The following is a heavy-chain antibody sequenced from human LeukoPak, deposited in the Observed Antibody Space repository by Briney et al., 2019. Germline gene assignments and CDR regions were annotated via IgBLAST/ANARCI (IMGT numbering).Heavy chain of an antibody. J-gene: IGHJ4*02. CDR2: ISAYNGNT. CDR1: GYTFTSYG. Sequence: ASVKVSCKASGYTFTSYGISWVRQAPGQGLELMGWISAYNGNTNYAQKLQGRVTMTTGTSTSTAYMELRSLRSDDTAVYYCARNPPEYYSSDYWGQGTLVTVSS. V-gene: IGHV1-18*01. D-gene: IGHD3-16*01. CDR3: ARNPPEYYSSDY.